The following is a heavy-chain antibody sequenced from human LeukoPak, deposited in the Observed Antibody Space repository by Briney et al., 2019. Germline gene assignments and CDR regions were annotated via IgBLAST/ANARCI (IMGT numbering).Heavy chain of an antibody. J-gene: IGHJ3*02. Sequence: PGGSLRLSCVSSGFTFRTYWMSWVRQAPGKGLEWVANIKTDGSEKYCVDSVKGRFTISRDNAKNSMYLQMDSLTTEDTAVYYCAREVPWYAFKYDAFDIWGLGTMVTVSS. V-gene: IGHV3-7*01. D-gene: IGHD3-10*01. CDR3: AREVPWYAFKYDAFDI. CDR1: GFTFRTYW. CDR2: IKTDGSEK.